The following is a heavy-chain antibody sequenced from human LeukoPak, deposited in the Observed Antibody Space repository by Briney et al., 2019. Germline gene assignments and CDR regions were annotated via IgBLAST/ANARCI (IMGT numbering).Heavy chain of an antibody. V-gene: IGHV1-18*01. Sequence: EASVKVSCKASGYTFISYGISWERQAPGQGLEWMGWISSHNGYTKYAQKFQGRVTMTTDTSMSTAYMELGSLRSDDTAVYYCARRRAVAGVNWFDPWGQGTLVTVSS. CDR1: GYTFISYG. J-gene: IGHJ5*02. CDR2: ISSHNGYT. D-gene: IGHD6-19*01. CDR3: ARRRAVAGVNWFDP.